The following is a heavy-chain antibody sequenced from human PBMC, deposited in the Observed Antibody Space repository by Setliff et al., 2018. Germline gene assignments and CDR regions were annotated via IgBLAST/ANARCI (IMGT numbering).Heavy chain of an antibody. J-gene: IGHJ4*02. CDR1: GGPINSDRYY. CDR2: MYSSGST. V-gene: IGHV4-39*01. Sequence: PSETLSLTCTVSGGPINSDRYYWGWIRQPPGKGLEWIGSMYSSGSTYYNPSLKSRVTISVDTSQNQFSLKLSSVTAADTAAYYRASHPRVTIFGVVAFDYWGQGILVTSPQ. D-gene: IGHD3-3*01. CDR3: ASHPRVTIFGVVAFDY.